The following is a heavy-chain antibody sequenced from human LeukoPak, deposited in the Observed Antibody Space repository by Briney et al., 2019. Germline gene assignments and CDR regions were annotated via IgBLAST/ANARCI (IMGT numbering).Heavy chain of an antibody. CDR2: INHSGST. CDR1: GGSFSGYY. CDR3: ASDTLHNYYYYMDV. V-gene: IGHV4-34*01. Sequence: SETLSLTCAVYGGSFSGYYWSWIRQPPGKGLEWIGEINHSGSTNYNPSLKSRVTMSVDTSKNQFSLKLSSVTAADTAVYYCASDTLHNYYYYMDVWGKGTTVTVSS. J-gene: IGHJ6*03.